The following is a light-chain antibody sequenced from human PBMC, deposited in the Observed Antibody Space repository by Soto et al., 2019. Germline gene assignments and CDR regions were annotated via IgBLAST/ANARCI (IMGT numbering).Light chain of an antibody. Sequence: EIVMTQSPATLSVSPGERATLSSRASQSVSSNLAWYQQKPGQAPRLLIYGASTRATGIPARFSGSGSGTEFTLTISSLQSEDFAVYYCQQYNNWPQTFGQGTKLEIK. CDR3: QQYNNWPQT. CDR2: GAS. J-gene: IGKJ2*01. V-gene: IGKV3-15*01. CDR1: QSVSSN.